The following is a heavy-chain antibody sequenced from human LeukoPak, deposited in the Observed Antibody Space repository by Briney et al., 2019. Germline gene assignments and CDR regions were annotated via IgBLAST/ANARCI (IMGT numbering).Heavy chain of an antibody. V-gene: IGHV3-30*18. CDR1: GFTFSSYG. J-gene: IGHJ5*01. CDR2: ISYDGSNK. D-gene: IGHD3-22*01. Sequence: PGGSLRLSCAASGFTFSSYGMHWVRQAPGKGLEWVAVISYDGSNKYYADSVKGRFTISRDNSKNTLYLQMNSLRAEDTAVYYFAKFDGRTVYYDSGVYSPPFTSWGKEP. CDR3: AKFDGRTVYYDSGVYSPPFTS.